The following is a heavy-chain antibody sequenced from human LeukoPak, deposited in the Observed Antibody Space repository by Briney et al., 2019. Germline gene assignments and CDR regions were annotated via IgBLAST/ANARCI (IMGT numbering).Heavy chain of an antibody. CDR2: INPSGDRT. J-gene: IGHJ4*02. CDR3: AKRNTMVRGGPCFDY. Sequence: GGSLRLSCAASGFTFRMHGMNWVRQAPGKGLEWVSGINPSGDRTYYADSVKGRFTVSRDNSKDTLYLQMNDLRPDDTAIYYCAKRNTMVRGGPCFDYWGQGLLVTVSS. D-gene: IGHD3-10*01. V-gene: IGHV3-23*01. CDR1: GFTFRMHG.